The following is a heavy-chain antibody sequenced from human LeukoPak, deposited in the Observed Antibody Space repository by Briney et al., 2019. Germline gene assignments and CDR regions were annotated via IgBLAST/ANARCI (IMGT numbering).Heavy chain of an antibody. Sequence: ASVKVSCKASGYTFTSYGISWVRQAPGQGLEWMGWISAYNGNTNYAQKLQGRVTMTTDTSTSTAYMELRSLRSDDTAVYYCARDPEPYSSGWYGYWGQGTLVTVSS. J-gene: IGHJ4*02. CDR1: GYTFTSYG. CDR3: ARDPEPYSSGWYGY. CDR2: ISAYNGNT. D-gene: IGHD6-19*01. V-gene: IGHV1-18*01.